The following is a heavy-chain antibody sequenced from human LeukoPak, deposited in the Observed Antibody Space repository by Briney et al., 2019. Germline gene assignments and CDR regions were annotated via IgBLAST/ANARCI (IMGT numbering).Heavy chain of an antibody. CDR2: IYYSGST. CDR1: GGSISSSSYY. CDR3: ARVSPHCSGGSCYFDY. D-gene: IGHD2-15*01. J-gene: IGHJ4*02. Sequence: PSETLSLTCTVSGGSISSSSYYWGWIRQPPGKGLEWLGSIYYSGSTYYNPSLKSRVTISVDTSKNQFSLKLSSVTAADTAVYYCARVSPHCSGGSCYFDYWGQGTLVTVSS. V-gene: IGHV4-39*07.